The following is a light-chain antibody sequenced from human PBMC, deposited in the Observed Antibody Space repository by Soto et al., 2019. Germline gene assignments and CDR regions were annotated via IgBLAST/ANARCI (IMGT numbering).Light chain of an antibody. Sequence: DIVMTQSPDSLTVSLGETATISCKSSQSVLPSSDNNNYLAWFQQKRGQPPQLIFYWASTRKSGVPDRSSGSGSGTDFRLTISGLQAEDVAVYYCQQYHSEPITFGQGTRLEI. CDR1: QSVLPSSDNNNY. J-gene: IGKJ5*01. CDR2: WAS. CDR3: QQYHSEPIT. V-gene: IGKV4-1*01.